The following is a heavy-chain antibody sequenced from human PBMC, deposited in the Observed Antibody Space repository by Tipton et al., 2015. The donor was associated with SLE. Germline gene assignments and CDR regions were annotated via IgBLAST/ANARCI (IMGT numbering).Heavy chain of an antibody. D-gene: IGHD6-19*01. CDR1: GFTFSSYG. J-gene: IGHJ6*03. CDR2: ISSSGSTI. V-gene: IGHV3-48*03. CDR3: ARGLGYYYHYMDV. Sequence: SLRLSCAASGFTFSSYGMNWVRQAPGKGLEWVSYISSSGSTIYYADSVEGRFTISRDNAKNSLYLQMNSLRAEDTAVYYCARGLGYYYHYMDVWGKGTTVTVSS.